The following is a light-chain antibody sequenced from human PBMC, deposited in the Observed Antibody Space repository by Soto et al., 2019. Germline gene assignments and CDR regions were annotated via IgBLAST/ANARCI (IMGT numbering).Light chain of an antibody. V-gene: IGKV3-15*01. CDR2: GAS. CDR3: QQYNDWPPVT. Sequence: EIVMTQSPATLSVSPGERATLSCRASQTISTNLAWYQQKPVQAPRLLIHGASTRATGIPARFSGSGSGTEFTLTISSLQSEDFAVYFCQQYNDWPPVTFGGGTKVEIK. CDR1: QTISTN. J-gene: IGKJ4*01.